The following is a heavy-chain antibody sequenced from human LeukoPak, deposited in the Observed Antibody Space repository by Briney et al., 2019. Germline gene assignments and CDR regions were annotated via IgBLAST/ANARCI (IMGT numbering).Heavy chain of an antibody. Sequence: PSETLSLTCAVYGGSFSGYYWSWIRQPPGKGLEWIGEINHSGSTNYNPSLKSRVTISVDTSKNQFSLKLSSVTAADTAVYYCARSIVAAGFARHYYYGMDVWGQGTTVTVSS. CDR2: INHSGST. CDR3: ARSIVAAGFARHYYYGMDV. CDR1: GGSFSGYY. J-gene: IGHJ6*02. V-gene: IGHV4-34*01. D-gene: IGHD6-13*01.